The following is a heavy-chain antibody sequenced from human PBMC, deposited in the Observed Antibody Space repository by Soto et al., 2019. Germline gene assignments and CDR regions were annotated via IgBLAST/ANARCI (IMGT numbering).Heavy chain of an antibody. Sequence: SETLSLTCAVSGGSISSGGYSWSWIRQPPGKGLEWIGYIYHSGSTYYNPSLKSRVTISVDRSKNQFSLKLSSVTAADTAVYYCARHRAVAGTRYLDSWGQGTLVTVS. J-gene: IGHJ4*02. D-gene: IGHD6-19*01. V-gene: IGHV4-30-2*01. CDR1: GGSISSGGYS. CDR2: IYHSGST. CDR3: ARHRAVAGTRYLDS.